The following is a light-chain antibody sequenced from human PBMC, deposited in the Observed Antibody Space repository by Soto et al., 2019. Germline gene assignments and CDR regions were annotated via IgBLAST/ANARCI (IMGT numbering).Light chain of an antibody. V-gene: IGKV3-15*01. CDR2: GAS. J-gene: IGKJ4*01. Sequence: EVVMTQSPTTLSVSPGERATLSCRASQSVNSNLAWYQQKPGQAPRLLIYGASTRATGIPARFSGSGSGTEFTLTISSLQSEDFAVYYCQQYNKWPPHTFGGGTKVEIK. CDR1: QSVNSN. CDR3: QQYNKWPPHT.